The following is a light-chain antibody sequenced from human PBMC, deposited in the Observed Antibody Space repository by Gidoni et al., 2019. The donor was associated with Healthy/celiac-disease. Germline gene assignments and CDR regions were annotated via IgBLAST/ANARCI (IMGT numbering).Light chain of an antibody. CDR1: SSDVGGYNY. Sequence: QSALTQPASVSGSPGQSFTISCTGTSSDVGGYNYVSWYQQHPGKAPKLMIYEVSNRPSGVPDRFSGSKSGNTASLTISGLQAEDEADYYCSSYTSSSTLGFGGGTKLTVL. CDR2: EVS. J-gene: IGLJ2*01. CDR3: SSYTSSSTLG. V-gene: IGLV2-14*01.